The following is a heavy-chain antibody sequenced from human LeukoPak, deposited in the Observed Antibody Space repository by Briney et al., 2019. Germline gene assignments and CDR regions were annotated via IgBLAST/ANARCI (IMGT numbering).Heavy chain of an antibody. J-gene: IGHJ4*02. D-gene: IGHD3-16*02. CDR2: IRYDGSNK. V-gene: IGHV3-30*02. CDR1: GFTFSSYG. CDR3: AKDRDDYIWGSYRDY. Sequence: PGGSLRLPCAASGFTFSSYGMHWVRQAPGKGLDWVAFIRYDGSNKYYADSVKGRFTISRDNSKSTLYLQMNSLRAEDTAIYYCAKDRDDYIWGSYRDYWGQGTLVTVSS.